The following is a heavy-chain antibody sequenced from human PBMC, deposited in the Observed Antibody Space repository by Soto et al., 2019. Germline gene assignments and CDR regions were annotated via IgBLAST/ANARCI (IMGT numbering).Heavy chain of an antibody. Sequence: SDTLSLTCAVSGCSISSINWWGWVRQPPGKGLEWIGEIYHSGVTNYNPSLKSRVTISVYKYKNQFSLKLSSVTAADTAVYYCARGVKIHNSSSPDFDYWGQGTLVTVSS. D-gene: IGHD6-6*01. J-gene: IGHJ4*02. V-gene: IGHV4-4*02. CDR2: IYHSGVT. CDR3: ARGVKIHNSSSPDFDY. CDR1: GCSISSINW.